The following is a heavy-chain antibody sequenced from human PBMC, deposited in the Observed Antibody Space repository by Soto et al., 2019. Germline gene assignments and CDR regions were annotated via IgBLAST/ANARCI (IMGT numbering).Heavy chain of an antibody. J-gene: IGHJ4*02. CDR3: ARGKGGYSSGTFEY. D-gene: IGHD5-18*01. CDR1: CCSIISGGYY. CDR2: IYYSGST. V-gene: IGHV4-31*11. Sequence: LSLPCAISCCSIISGGYYWSWLREHPGKGLEWIGYIYYSGSTYYNPSLKSRVTISVDTSKNQFSLKLSSVTAADTAVYYCARGKGGYSSGTFEYWGQGKRVNVSA.